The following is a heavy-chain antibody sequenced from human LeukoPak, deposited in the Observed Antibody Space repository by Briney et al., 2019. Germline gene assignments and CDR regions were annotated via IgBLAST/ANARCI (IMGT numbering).Heavy chain of an antibody. CDR2: INHSGST. D-gene: IGHD3-3*01. V-gene: IGHV4-34*01. J-gene: IGHJ6*03. CDR3: ARGSSSYDFWSGYYTPHYYMDV. Sequence: PSETLSLTCAVYGGSFSGYYWSWIRQPPGKGLEWIGEINHSGSTNYNPSPKSRVTISVDTSKNQFSLKLSSVTAADTAVYYCARGSSSYDFWSGYYTPHYYMDVWGKGTTVTVSS. CDR1: GGSFSGYY.